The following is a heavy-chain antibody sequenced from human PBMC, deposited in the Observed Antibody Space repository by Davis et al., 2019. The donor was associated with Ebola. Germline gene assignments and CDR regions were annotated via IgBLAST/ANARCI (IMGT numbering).Heavy chain of an antibody. Sequence: GGSLRLSCKGSGYSFTSYWIGWVRQMPGKGLEWLGIINPGDSDTRYSPSFQGQVTISADKSISTAYLQWSSLKASDTAMYYCARWGIAARLPYYYYYGMDVWGQGTTVTVSS. CDR2: INPGDSDT. D-gene: IGHD6-6*01. J-gene: IGHJ6*02. CDR3: ARWGIAARLPYYYYYGMDV. CDR1: GYSFTSYW. V-gene: IGHV5-51*01.